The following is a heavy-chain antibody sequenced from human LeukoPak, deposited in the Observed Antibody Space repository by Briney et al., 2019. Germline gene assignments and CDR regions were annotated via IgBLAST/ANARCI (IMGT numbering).Heavy chain of an antibody. CDR2: ISAYNGNT. J-gene: IGHJ4*02. Sequence: ASVKVSCKASGYTFTSYGISWVRQAPGQGLEWMGWISAYNGNTNYAQKLQGRVTITADESTSTAYMELSSLRSEDTAVYYCARDPWGFSPATYGGEFDYWGQGTLVTVSS. V-gene: IGHV1-18*01. CDR3: ARDPWGFSPATYGGEFDY. CDR1: GYTFTSYG. D-gene: IGHD3-16*01.